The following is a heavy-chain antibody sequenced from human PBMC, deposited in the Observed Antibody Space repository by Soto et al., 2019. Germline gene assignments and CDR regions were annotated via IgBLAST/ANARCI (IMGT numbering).Heavy chain of an antibody. CDR2: INHSGST. CDR1: GGSFSGYY. V-gene: IGHV4-34*01. Sequence: SETLSLTCAVYGGSFSGYYWSWIRQPPGKGLEWIGEINHSGSTNYNPSLKSRVTISVDTSKNQFSLKLSSVTAADTAVYYCARARASGLIEARPRGHAFDIWGQGTMVTVSS. CDR3: ARARASGLIEARPRGHAFDI. J-gene: IGHJ3*02. D-gene: IGHD6-6*01.